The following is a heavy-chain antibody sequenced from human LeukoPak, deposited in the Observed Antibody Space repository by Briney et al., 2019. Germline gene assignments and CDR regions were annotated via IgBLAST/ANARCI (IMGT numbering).Heavy chain of an antibody. Sequence: GGSLRLSCAASGFTFSSYSMNWVRQAPGKGLEWVSSISSSSSYIYYADPVKGRFTISRDNAKNSLYLQMNSLRAEDTAVYYCARDRGPYCSGGSCLRSFDYWGQGTLVTVSS. CDR2: ISSSSSYI. CDR1: GFTFSSYS. CDR3: ARDRGPYCSGGSCLRSFDY. D-gene: IGHD2-15*01. V-gene: IGHV3-21*01. J-gene: IGHJ4*02.